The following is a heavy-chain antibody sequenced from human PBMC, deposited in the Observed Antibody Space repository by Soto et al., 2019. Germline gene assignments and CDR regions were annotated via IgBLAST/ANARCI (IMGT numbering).Heavy chain of an antibody. CDR1: GGSISNYY. V-gene: IGHV4-59*01. CDR2: IYYSGST. J-gene: IGHJ6*02. Sequence: ETLSLTCTVSGGSISNYYWSWIRQPPGKGLEWIAYIYYSGSTNYNPSLKSRVTISVDTSKNQFSLKMNSVTAADTAVYYCAXXXXXXXXVDCYPLDVWGQGTTVXVSS. CDR3: AXXXXXXXXVDCYPLDV. D-gene: IGHD2-21*02.